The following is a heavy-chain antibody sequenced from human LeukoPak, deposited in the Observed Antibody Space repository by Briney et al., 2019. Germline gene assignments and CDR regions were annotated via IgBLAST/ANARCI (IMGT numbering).Heavy chain of an antibody. CDR2: IYHSGST. J-gene: IGHJ4*02. CDR1: GGSISSGGYS. V-gene: IGHV4-30-2*01. Sequence: KPSETLSLTCAVSGGSISSGGYSWSGIRQPPGKGLEWIGYIYHSGSTYYNPSLKSRVTISVDRSKNQFSLKLSSVTAADTAVYYCARVAGDFWSGYHFDYWGQGTLVTVSS. D-gene: IGHD3-3*01. CDR3: ARVAGDFWSGYHFDY.